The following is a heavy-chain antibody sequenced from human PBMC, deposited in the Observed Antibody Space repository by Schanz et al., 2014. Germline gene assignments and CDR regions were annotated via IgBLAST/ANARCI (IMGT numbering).Heavy chain of an antibody. CDR3: ARGRGFYDY. CDR2: ISNSGTTI. Sequence: QVQLVESGGGLVKPGGSLRLSCAASGFTFSNTWMNWVRQTPGKGLEWVSYISNSGTTIYYADSVKGRFTISRDNAKNSLYLQMNSLRVEDTAVYYCARGRGFYDYWGQGTLVTVSS. V-gene: IGHV3-11*01. CDR1: GFTFSNTW. J-gene: IGHJ4*02. D-gene: IGHD3-10*01.